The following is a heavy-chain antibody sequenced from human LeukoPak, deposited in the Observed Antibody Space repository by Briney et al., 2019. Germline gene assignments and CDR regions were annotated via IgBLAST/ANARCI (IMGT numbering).Heavy chain of an antibody. D-gene: IGHD5-18*01. Sequence: GGSLRLSCAASGFTFSTYGMHWVCQAPGKGLEWVAVISNDGTIKYYADSVTGRFTVSRDNSRNTVYLQMNSLRAEVTAVYYCAREWSGYSFDYWGQGALVAVSS. CDR2: ISNDGTIK. J-gene: IGHJ4*02. CDR1: GFTFSTYG. CDR3: AREWSGYSFDY. V-gene: IGHV3-30*03.